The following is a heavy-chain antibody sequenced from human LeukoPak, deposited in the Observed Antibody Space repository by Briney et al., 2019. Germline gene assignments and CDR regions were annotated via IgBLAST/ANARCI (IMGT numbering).Heavy chain of an antibody. D-gene: IGHD2-2*01. CDR2: IYPGDSDT. V-gene: IGHV5-51*01. CDR1: GYSFTSYW. CDR3: ARHGCSSTSCYSD. J-gene: IGHJ4*02. Sequence: GESLKISCQGSGYSFTSYWIGWVRQMPGKGLEWMGIIYPGDSDTRYSPSFQGQVTISADKSISTAYLQWSSLKASDTAMYYCARHGCSSTSCYSDWGQGTLVTVSS.